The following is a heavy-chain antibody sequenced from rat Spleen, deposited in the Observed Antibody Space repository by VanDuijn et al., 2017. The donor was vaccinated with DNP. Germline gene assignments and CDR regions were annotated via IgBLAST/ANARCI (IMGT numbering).Heavy chain of an antibody. CDR2: ILYDDSRT. CDR1: GFNFSDHN. V-gene: IGHV5S10*01. J-gene: IGHJ2*01. Sequence: EVQLVESGGDLVQPGRSLKVSCGASGFNFSDHNMAWVRQAPKKGLEWVATILYDDSRTYYRDSVKGRFTISRDNTKSTLYLQMDSLRSEDTATDYCETGNAFDYWGQGVMFTVSS. CDR3: ETGNAFDY.